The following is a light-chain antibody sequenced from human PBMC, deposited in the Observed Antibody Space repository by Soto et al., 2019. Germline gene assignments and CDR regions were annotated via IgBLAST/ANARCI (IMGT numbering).Light chain of an antibody. CDR1: QNISNY. J-gene: IGKJ3*01. V-gene: IGKV1-39*01. Sequence: DIQMTQSPFSLSASVGDRVTITCRASQNISNYLNWYQHKPGKAPKPLIYSASSLQSGVPSRFSGSGSGTDFSLTINSLQPEDFGTYYCQQSYSALIFTFGPGTKVDIK. CDR3: QQSYSALIFT. CDR2: SAS.